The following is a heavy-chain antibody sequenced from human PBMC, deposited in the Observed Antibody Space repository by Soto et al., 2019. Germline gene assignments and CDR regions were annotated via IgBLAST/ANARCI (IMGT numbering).Heavy chain of an antibody. CDR2: ISAYNGNT. V-gene: IGHV1-18*01. D-gene: IGHD5-18*01. Sequence: AASVKVSCKASGYTFTSYGISWLRQSPGQGLEWMGWISAYNGNTNYAQKLQGRVTMTTDTSTSTAYMELRSLRSDDTAVYYCARDPGYSYGLVGPVGYWGQGTLVTVSS. J-gene: IGHJ4*02. CDR1: GYTFTSYG. CDR3: ARDPGYSYGLVGPVGY.